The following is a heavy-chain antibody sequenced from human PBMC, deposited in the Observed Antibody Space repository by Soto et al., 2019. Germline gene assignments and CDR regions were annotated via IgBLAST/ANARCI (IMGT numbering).Heavy chain of an antibody. CDR3: ARDIAVAGIRYNWFDP. D-gene: IGHD6-19*01. V-gene: IGHV1-18*01. CDR1: GYTFTSYG. J-gene: IGHJ5*02. Sequence: QGQLVQSGAEVKKPGASVKVSCKASGYTFTSYGISCVRQAPGQGLEWMGWISAYNGNTNYAQKLQGRVTMTTDTSTSTAYMELRSLRSDDTAVYYCARDIAVAGIRYNWFDPWGQGTLVTVSS. CDR2: ISAYNGNT.